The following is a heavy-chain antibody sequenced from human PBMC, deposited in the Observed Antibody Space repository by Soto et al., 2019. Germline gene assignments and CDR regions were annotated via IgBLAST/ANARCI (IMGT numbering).Heavy chain of an antibody. J-gene: IGHJ4*02. D-gene: IGHD6-19*01. CDR3: ARGASSGWYFSHFDY. Sequence: SETLSLTCTVSGGSISSGDYYWSWIRQPPGKGLEWIGYIYYSGSTYYNPSLKSRVTISVDTSKNQFSLKLSSVTAADTAVYYCARGASSGWYFSHFDYWGRGTLVTVSS. CDR2: IYYSGST. CDR1: GGSISSGDYY. V-gene: IGHV4-30-4*01.